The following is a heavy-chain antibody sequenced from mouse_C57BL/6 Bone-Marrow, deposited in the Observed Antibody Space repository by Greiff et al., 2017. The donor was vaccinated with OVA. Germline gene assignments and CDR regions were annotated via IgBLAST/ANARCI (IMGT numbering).Heavy chain of an antibody. CDR3: ARGGEGPDY. CDR2: IDPSDSYT. Sequence: QVQLQQPGAELVMPGASVKLSCKASGYTFTSYWMHWVKQRPGQGLEWIGEIDPSDSYTNYNQKFKGKSTLTVDKSSSPAYLQLSSLTSEDSAVYYCARGGEGPDYWGKGTTLTVSS. J-gene: IGHJ2*01. CDR1: GYTFTSYW. V-gene: IGHV1-69*01. D-gene: IGHD3-3*01.